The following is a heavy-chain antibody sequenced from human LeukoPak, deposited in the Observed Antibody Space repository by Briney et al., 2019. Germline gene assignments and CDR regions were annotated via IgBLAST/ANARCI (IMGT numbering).Heavy chain of an antibody. J-gene: IGHJ6*04. CDR3: ARVAYYGSGITYGMDV. D-gene: IGHD3-10*01. CDR2: IIPIFGTA. CDR1: GGTFSSYA. Sequence: AASVKVSCKASGGTFSSYAISWVRQAPGQGLEWMGGIIPIFGTANYAQKFQGRVTITADESTSTAYMELSSLRSEDTAVYYCARVAYYGSGITYGMDVWGKGTTVTVSS. V-gene: IGHV1-69*13.